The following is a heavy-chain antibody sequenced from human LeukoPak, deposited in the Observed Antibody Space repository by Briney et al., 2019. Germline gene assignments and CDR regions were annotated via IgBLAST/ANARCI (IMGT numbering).Heavy chain of an antibody. CDR1: GFTFSICW. CDR3: ARVRPGTYFDY. V-gene: IGHV3-7*01. CDR2: IKQDGSEK. Sequence: GGSLRLSCAASGFTFSICWMGWVRQAPGKGLEWVATIKQDGSEKFYVDSVKGRFTISRDNAKNSLYLQMNSLRADDTAVYYCARVRPGTYFDYWGQETLVTVSS. D-gene: IGHD3-10*01. J-gene: IGHJ4*02.